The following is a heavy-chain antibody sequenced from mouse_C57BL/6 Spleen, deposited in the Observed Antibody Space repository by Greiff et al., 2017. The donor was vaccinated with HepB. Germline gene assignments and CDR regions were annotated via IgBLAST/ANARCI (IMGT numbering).Heavy chain of an antibody. Sequence: VQLQESGPGLVAPSQSLSITCTVSGFSLTSYAISWVRQPPGKGLEWLGVIWTGGGTNYNSALKSRLSISKDNSKSQGFLKMNSLQTDDTARYYGARYDGYYEGAMDYWGQGTSVTVYS. J-gene: IGHJ4*01. CDR2: IWTGGGT. V-gene: IGHV2-9-1*01. CDR1: GFSLTSYA. D-gene: IGHD2-3*01. CDR3: ARYDGYYEGAMDY.